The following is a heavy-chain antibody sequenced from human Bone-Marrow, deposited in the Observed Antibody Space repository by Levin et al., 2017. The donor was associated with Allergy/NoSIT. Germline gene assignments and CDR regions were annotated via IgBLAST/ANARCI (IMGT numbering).Heavy chain of an antibody. CDR1: GGSISDGAYY. CDR3: ARGRDSSSWYSLLWFDP. J-gene: IGHJ5*02. D-gene: IGHD6-13*01. Sequence: SSETLSLTCTVSGGSISDGAYYWSWLRQPPGKALEWIGYIYYSGSTKYNPSLKSPVTISQDTPKNQFSLNLSSVTAADRAMYFCARGRDSSSWYSLLWFDPWGPGTLVTVSS. V-gene: IGHV4-31*01. CDR2: IYYSGST.